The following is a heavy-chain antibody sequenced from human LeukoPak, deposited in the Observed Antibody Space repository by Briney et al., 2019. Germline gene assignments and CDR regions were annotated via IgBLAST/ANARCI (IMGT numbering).Heavy chain of an antibody. J-gene: IGHJ1*01. CDR1: GFSFSSHG. D-gene: IGHD3-16*01. CDR3: AKDDDWGRYKH. CDR2: ISPPGDVT. Sequence: GGTLRLSCAASGFSFSSHGMNWVRQAPGKGLEWVSGISPPGDVTYYTDSVRGRFTISRDNFKNTVSLQLSSLRAEDTAMYYCAKDDDWGRYKHWGQGTLVTVSS. V-gene: IGHV3-23*01.